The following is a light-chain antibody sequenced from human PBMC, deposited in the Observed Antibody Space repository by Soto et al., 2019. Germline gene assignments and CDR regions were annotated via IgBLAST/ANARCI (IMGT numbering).Light chain of an antibody. Sequence: QTVVTQSPSASASLGASVKLTCTLSGGHSNYVIAWHQQQPEEGPRYLMKLNSDGSHSKGDGIPDRFSGSSSGAERYLTISSLQSEDEADYYCQSWDTGIRVFGGGTKLTVL. CDR1: GGHSNYV. V-gene: IGLV4-69*01. CDR2: LNSDGSH. CDR3: QSWDTGIRV. J-gene: IGLJ2*01.